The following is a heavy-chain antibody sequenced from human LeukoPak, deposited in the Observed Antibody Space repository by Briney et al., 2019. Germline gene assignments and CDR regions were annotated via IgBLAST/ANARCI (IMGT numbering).Heavy chain of an antibody. Sequence: SETLSLTCTVSGGSVSSGSYYWSWIRQPPGKGLEWIGYIYNSGSTNYNPSLKSRVTISVDTSKNQISLKLNSVTAADTAVYCCARAVGLWRIAAAGTLDYWGQGTLVTVSS. D-gene: IGHD6-13*01. CDR3: ARAVGLWRIAAAGTLDY. V-gene: IGHV4-61*01. CDR2: IYNSGST. CDR1: GGSVSSGSYY. J-gene: IGHJ4*02.